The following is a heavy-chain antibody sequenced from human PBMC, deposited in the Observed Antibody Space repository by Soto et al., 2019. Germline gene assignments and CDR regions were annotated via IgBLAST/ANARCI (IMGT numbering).Heavy chain of an antibody. CDR1: GFTVSSNY. J-gene: IGHJ4*02. CDR3: ATSKSVYCTNGVCRAYYFDY. V-gene: IGHV3-53*01. D-gene: IGHD2-8*01. Sequence: GGSLRLSCAASGFTVSSNYMSWVRQAPGKGLEWVSVIYSGGSTYYADSVKGRFTISRDNSKNTLYLQMNSLRAEDTAVYYCATSKSVYCTNGVCRAYYFDYWGQGTLVTVSS. CDR2: IYSGGST.